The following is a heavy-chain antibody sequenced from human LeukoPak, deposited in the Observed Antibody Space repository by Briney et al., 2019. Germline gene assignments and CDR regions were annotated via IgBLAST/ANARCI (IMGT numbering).Heavy chain of an antibody. CDR1: GFTFSSYG. CDR3: AKLLGTATRYDY. D-gene: IGHD1-1*01. Sequence: GRSLRLSCAASGFTFSSYGMHWVRQAPGKGLEWVAVIWYDGSNKYYADSVKGRFTISRDNAKNSLSLQMDTLRAEDTAVYYCAKLLGTATRYDYWGQGTLVIVSS. J-gene: IGHJ4*02. CDR2: IWYDGSNK. V-gene: IGHV3-33*03.